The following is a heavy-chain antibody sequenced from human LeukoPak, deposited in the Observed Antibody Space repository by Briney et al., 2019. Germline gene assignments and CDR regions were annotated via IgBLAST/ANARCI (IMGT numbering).Heavy chain of an antibody. Sequence: SETLSLTCTVSGYSISSGYYWGWIRQPPGKGLEWIGNIYHTGSTYYNPSLKSRVTISVDTSKNQFSLKLNSVTAADTAVYYCAKKDYYYMDVWGKGTTVTVSS. J-gene: IGHJ6*03. V-gene: IGHV4-38-2*02. CDR2: IYHTGST. CDR1: GYSISSGYY. CDR3: AKKDYYYMDV.